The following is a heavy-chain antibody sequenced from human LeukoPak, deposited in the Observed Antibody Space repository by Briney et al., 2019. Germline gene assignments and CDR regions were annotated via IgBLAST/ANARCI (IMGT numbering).Heavy chain of an antibody. D-gene: IGHD4-17*01. CDR1: GYSFTAYW. CDR2: INPNRGGT. CDR3: SLTVPYTYGIDV. J-gene: IGHJ6*02. Sequence: ASVTVSCKPSGYSFTAYWLHWVRQAPGQGLEWLGWINPNRGGTNYVHKFQGRDTMTRETSISTAYVALSRLRSDDTAVYYCSLTVPYTYGIDVWGQGTTVTVSS. V-gene: IGHV1-2*02.